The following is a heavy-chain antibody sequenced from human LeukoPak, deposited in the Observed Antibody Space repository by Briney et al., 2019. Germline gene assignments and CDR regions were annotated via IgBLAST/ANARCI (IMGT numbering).Heavy chain of an antibody. CDR2: ISSGSSYI. V-gene: IGHV3-21*01. Sequence: PGGSLRLSCAASGFTFSSYSMNWVRQAPGKGLEWVSSISSGSSYIYYADSVKCRFTISRDNAKNSLYLQMNSLRAEGTAVYYCARDWEDIVVVPFDPWGQGTLVTVSS. D-gene: IGHD2-2*01. J-gene: IGHJ5*02. CDR3: ARDWEDIVVVPFDP. CDR1: GFTFSSYS.